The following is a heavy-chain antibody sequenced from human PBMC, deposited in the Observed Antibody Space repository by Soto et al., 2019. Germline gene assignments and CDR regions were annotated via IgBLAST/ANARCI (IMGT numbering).Heavy chain of an antibody. CDR1: GYTFTSYD. V-gene: IGHV1-8*01. J-gene: IGHJ6*03. D-gene: IGHD2-2*01. Sequence: SVKASSKASGYTFTSYDINWVRQATGQGLEWMGWMNPNSGNTGYAQKFQGRVTMTRNTSISTAYMELSSLRSEDTAVYYCARGPYLPSDYYYMDVWGKGTTVTVSS. CDR3: ARGPYLPSDYYYMDV. CDR2: MNPNSGNT.